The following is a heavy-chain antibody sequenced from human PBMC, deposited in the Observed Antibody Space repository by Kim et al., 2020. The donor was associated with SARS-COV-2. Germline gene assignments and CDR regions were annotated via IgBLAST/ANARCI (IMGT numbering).Heavy chain of an antibody. CDR3: VKRAYSSPSSFDY. Sequence: YAVFVKGRVTVSRDNSKILLYLEMTSLRAEDTARYYCVKRAYSSPSSFDYWGQGTLVTVSS. J-gene: IGHJ4*02. V-gene: IGHV3-74*01. D-gene: IGHD6-13*01.